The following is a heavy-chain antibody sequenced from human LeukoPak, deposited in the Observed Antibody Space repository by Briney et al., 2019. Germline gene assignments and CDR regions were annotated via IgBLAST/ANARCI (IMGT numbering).Heavy chain of an antibody. Sequence: GGSLRLSCAASGFTFSTYWMTWVRQAPGKGLEWVANIKEDGSDKYYVDSVKGRFTISRDNAKSSLYLQMNGLRAEDTAVYYCAKDHPGGAFDIWGQGTMVTVSS. CDR1: GFTFSTYW. J-gene: IGHJ3*02. V-gene: IGHV3-7*03. D-gene: IGHD1-26*01. CDR2: IKEDGSDK. CDR3: AKDHPGGAFDI.